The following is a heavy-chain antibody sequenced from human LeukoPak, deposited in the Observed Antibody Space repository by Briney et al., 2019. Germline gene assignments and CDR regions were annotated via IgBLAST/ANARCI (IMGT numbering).Heavy chain of an antibody. CDR2: IYPGDSDT. V-gene: IGHV5-51*01. J-gene: IGHJ6*02. CDR1: GYSFTSYW. CDR3: ARFVSLVDYYYGMDV. D-gene: IGHD1-20*01. Sequence: GESLKISCKGSGYSFTSYWIGWVRQMPGKGLECMGIIYPGDSDTRYSPSFQGQVTISADKSISTAYLQWSSLKASDTAMYYCARFVSLVDYYYGMDVWGQGTTVTVSS.